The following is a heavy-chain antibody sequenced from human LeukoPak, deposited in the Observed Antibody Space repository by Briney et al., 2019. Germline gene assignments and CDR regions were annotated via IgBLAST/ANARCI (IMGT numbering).Heavy chain of an antibody. D-gene: IGHD1-26*01. Sequence: GGSLRLSCAASGFTVSSNYMSWVRQAPGKGLEWVSVIYSGGSTYYADSVKGRFTISRDNAKNSLYLQMNSLRAEDTAVYYCAREEVDWFDPWGQGTLVTVSS. V-gene: IGHV3-66*01. J-gene: IGHJ5*02. CDR3: AREEVDWFDP. CDR2: IYSGGST. CDR1: GFTVSSNY.